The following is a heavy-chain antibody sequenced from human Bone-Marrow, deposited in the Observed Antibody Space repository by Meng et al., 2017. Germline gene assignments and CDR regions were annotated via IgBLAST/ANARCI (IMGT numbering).Heavy chain of an antibody. Sequence: VHVVGPGGGSVPPGGSLEPSCAASGLTFSGSAMHWVRQASGKGLEWVGRIRSKANSYATAYAASVKGRFTISRDDSKNTAYLQMNSLKTEDTAVYYCTLTVTTQFDYWGQGTLVTVFS. J-gene: IGHJ4*02. V-gene: IGHV3-73*01. CDR3: TLTVTTQFDY. CDR2: IRSKANSYAT. CDR1: GLTFSGSA. D-gene: IGHD4-17*01.